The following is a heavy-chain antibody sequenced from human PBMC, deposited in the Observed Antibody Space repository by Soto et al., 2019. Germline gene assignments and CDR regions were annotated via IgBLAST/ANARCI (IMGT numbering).Heavy chain of an antibody. CDR2: IKQDGSER. D-gene: IGHD6-19*01. J-gene: IGHJ6*02. CDR1: GFTFSSYW. CDR3: ARDNGRESGWSGRLFYYYGMDV. V-gene: IGHV3-7*01. Sequence: TGGSLRLSCAASGFTFSSYWMSWVRQAPGKGLEWVANIKQDGSERYYVDSVKGRFTISRDNAKNSLYLQMNSLRAEDTAVYYCARDNGRESGWSGRLFYYYGMDVWGQGTTVTVSS.